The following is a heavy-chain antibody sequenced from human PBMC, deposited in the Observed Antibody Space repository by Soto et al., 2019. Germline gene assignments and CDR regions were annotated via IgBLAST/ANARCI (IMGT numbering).Heavy chain of an antibody. CDR1: GGSVRSSRYY. J-gene: IGHJ6*03. CDR2: IYFSGKS. Sequence: SETLSLTCTVSGGSVRSSRYYWGWIRQPPGKGLECIGTIYFSGKSYYNPSLKSRVTMSVDTSRNQFSLEVSSVAATDTATYYCARLDDSGLGSEYFYYMDVWGKGTTVTVSS. CDR3: ARLDDSGLGSEYFYYMDV. D-gene: IGHD6-19*01. V-gene: IGHV4-39*01.